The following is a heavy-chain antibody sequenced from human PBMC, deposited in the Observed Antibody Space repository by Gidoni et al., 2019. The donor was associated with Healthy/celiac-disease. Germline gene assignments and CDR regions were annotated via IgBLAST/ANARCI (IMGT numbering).Heavy chain of an antibody. Sequence: QVQLVQSGAEVKKPGASVKVSCKASGYTFTSYDINWVRQATGQGLDWMGWMNPNSGNTGYAQKFQGRVTMTRNTSISTAYMELSSLRSEDTAVYYCARGPYYDILTGYRYYYYGMDVWGQGTTVTVSS. D-gene: IGHD3-9*01. J-gene: IGHJ6*02. CDR3: ARGPYYDILTGYRYYYYGMDV. V-gene: IGHV1-8*01. CDR1: GYTFTSYD. CDR2: MNPNSGNT.